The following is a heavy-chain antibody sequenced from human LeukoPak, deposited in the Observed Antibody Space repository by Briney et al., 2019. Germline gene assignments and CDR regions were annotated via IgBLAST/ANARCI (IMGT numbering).Heavy chain of an antibody. J-gene: IGHJ4*02. D-gene: IGHD3-9*01. V-gene: IGHV4-59*11. CDR1: GGSMRSHY. CDR2: IDYSGST. Sequence: PSETLSLTCTVSGGSMRSHYWSWVRQTPGKGLEWIGYIDYSGSTRYNPSLQSRVTISVDTSKNQFSLKLTSVTATDTAVYYCARHLYDKTGRPLDSWGQGTLVTVSS. CDR3: ARHLYDKTGRPLDS.